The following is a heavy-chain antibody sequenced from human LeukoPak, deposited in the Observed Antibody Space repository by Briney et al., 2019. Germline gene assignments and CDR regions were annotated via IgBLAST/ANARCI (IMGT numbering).Heavy chain of an antibody. CDR2: IYQSGNT. D-gene: IGHD3-22*01. Sequence: SETLSLTCTVSGYSIGSGYYWGWIRPPPGKGLEWIGSIYQSGNTYHNPSLRSRVTISIDTSKNQFSLKLSSVTAADTAVYYCAGKYYYDTSGYFYVDWWGRGILVTVSS. CDR3: AGKYYYDTSGYFYVDW. J-gene: IGHJ4*02. CDR1: GYSIGSGYY. V-gene: IGHV4-38-2*02.